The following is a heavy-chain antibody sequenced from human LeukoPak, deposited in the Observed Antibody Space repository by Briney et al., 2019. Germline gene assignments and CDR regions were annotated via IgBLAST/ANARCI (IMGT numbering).Heavy chain of an antibody. CDR1: GFTFSSYG. CDR2: ISYDGRNK. V-gene: IGHV3-30*18. D-gene: IGHD4-23*01. CDR3: AKDSGTVVTPEEYFQH. Sequence: GGSLRLSCAASGFTFSSYGMHWVRQAPGKGLEWVAVISYDGRNKYYADSVKGRFTISRDNSKNTLYLQMNSLRAEDTAVYYCAKDSGTVVTPEEYFQHWGQGTLVTVSS. J-gene: IGHJ1*01.